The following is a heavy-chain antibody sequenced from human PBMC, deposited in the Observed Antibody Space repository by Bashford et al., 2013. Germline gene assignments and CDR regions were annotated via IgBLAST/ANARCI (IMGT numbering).Heavy chain of an antibody. J-gene: IGHJ3*02. V-gene: IGHV1-2*02. Sequence: VRQAPGQGLEWMAWINPNNGGTNYAQKFQGRVTLTRDTSITTVYMEVNGLRSDDTAVYYCARSNSWTQDDAFDIWGQGTMVTVSS. CDR2: INPNNGGT. CDR3: ARSNSWTQDDAFDI. D-gene: IGHD3/OR15-3a*01.